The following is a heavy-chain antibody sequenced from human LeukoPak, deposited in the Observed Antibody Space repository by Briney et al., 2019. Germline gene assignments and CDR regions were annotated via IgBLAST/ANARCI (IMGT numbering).Heavy chain of an antibody. CDR1: GGSISSYY. Sequence: SETLSLTCTVSGGSISSYYWSWIRQHPGKGLEWIGYIYYRGSTYYSPSLKSRVTISLDTSKNQFSLNLDSVTAADTAVYYCAKARDYEVGFDPWGQGTLVTVSS. CDR2: IYYRGST. J-gene: IGHJ5*02. CDR3: AKARDYEVGFDP. V-gene: IGHV4-59*06. D-gene: IGHD4-17*01.